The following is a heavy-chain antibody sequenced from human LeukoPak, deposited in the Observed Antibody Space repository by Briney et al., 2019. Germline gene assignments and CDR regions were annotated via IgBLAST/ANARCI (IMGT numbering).Heavy chain of an antibody. J-gene: IGHJ4*02. CDR2: LKEDGSEK. V-gene: IGHV3-7*03. CDR1: GFTFTSYW. Sequence: PGGSLRLSCAASGFTFTSYWMNWVRQAPGKGLEWVANLKEDGSEKYYVDSVKGRFTISRDNAKNSVYLQMNSLRAEDTAVYYCARDNGFWGQGTLVTVSS. CDR3: ARDNGF. D-gene: IGHD2-8*01.